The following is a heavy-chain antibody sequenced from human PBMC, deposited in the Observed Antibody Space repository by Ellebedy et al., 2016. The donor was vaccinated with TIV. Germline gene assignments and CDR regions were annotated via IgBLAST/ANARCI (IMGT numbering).Heavy chain of an antibody. CDR1: GFTFSTYD. Sequence: GESLKISFAASGFTFSTYDMNWVRQAPGKGLEWVSSISTSSTYIYYADSVKGRFTTSRDDAKNSLYLQMNSLRAEDTAVYYCARDVDYWGQGTLVTVSS. J-gene: IGHJ4*02. CDR2: ISTSSTYI. CDR3: ARDVDY. V-gene: IGHV3-21*01.